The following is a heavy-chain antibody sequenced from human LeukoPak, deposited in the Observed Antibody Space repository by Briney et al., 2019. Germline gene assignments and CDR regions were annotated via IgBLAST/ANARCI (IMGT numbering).Heavy chain of an antibody. V-gene: IGHV3-21*04. J-gene: IGHJ5*02. D-gene: IGHD1-26*01. CDR1: GFTVSSKH. Sequence: GGSLRLSCAASGFTVSSKHMTWVRQAPGKGLEWVSSISSSNTFIYYADSVKGRFTISRDNAKNSLYLQMNSLRAEDTAVYYCARDPGGNYYVSWFDPWGQGTLVTVSS. CDR3: ARDPGGNYYVSWFDP. CDR2: ISSSNTFI.